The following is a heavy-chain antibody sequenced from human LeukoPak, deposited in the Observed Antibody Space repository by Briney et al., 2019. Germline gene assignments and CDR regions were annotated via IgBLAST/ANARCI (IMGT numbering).Heavy chain of an antibody. CDR2: VNHSGST. D-gene: IGHD3-10*01. J-gene: IGHJ4*02. Sequence: SETLSLTCAVYGVSFSGYYWSWIRQPPGKGLEWIGEVNHSGSTNYNPSLKSRVTISVDTSKNQFSLKLSSVTAADTAVYYCARGPRYYGSGSYYKILYYFDYWGQGTLVTVSS. CDR1: GVSFSGYY. CDR3: ARGPRYYGSGSYYKILYYFDY. V-gene: IGHV4-34*01.